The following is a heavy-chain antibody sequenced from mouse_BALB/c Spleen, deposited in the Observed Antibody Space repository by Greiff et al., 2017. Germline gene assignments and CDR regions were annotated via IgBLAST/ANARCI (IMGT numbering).Heavy chain of an antibody. CDR3: TLISYAFFDY. Sequence: EVKLMESGGGLVQPGGSMKLSCVASGFTFSNYWMNWVRQSPEKGLEWVAEIRLKSNNYATHYAESVKGRFTISRDDSKSSVYLQMNNLRAEDTGIYYCTLISYAFFDYWGQGTTLTVSS. D-gene: IGHD1-1*01. J-gene: IGHJ2*01. CDR2: IRLKSNNYAT. CDR1: GFTFSNYW. V-gene: IGHV6-6*02.